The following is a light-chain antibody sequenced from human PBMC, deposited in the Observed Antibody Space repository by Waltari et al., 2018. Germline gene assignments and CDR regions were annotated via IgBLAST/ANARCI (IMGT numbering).Light chain of an antibody. CDR2: DVS. CDR3: CSYAGSSTFEM. J-gene: IGLJ3*02. CDR1: SSDVGGYNY. V-gene: IGLV2-23*02. Sequence: QSALTQPASVSGSPGQSITISCTGTSSDVGGYNYVSWYQQHPGKAPKLMIYDVSKRPSGVSNRCSGSKSGNTASLTISGLQAEDEADYYCCSYAGSSTFEMFGGGTKLTVL.